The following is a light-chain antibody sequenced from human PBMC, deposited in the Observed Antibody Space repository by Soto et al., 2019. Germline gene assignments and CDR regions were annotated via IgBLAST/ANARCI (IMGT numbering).Light chain of an antibody. V-gene: IGKV3-15*01. Sequence: EIVMTQSPATRSVSPGERTTLSCRASQIVNNNVAWYQQKPGQVPRLLIYHASTGATGIPARFSGSGSGTELTLTISSVQSEDFAVYYCEQYNDWPLIFGGGTKVDIK. J-gene: IGKJ4*01. CDR3: EQYNDWPLI. CDR2: HAS. CDR1: QIVNNN.